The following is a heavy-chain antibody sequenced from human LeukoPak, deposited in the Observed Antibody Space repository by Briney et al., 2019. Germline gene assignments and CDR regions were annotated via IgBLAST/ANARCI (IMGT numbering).Heavy chain of an antibody. CDR3: ARHRSGWLQSSFDY. CDR2: IYYSGSS. CDR1: HYSISSGYY. V-gene: IGHV4-38-2*02. J-gene: IGHJ4*02. Sequence: SETLSLTCNVSHYSISSGYYWGWIRQPPGKGLEWIGSIYYSGSSFDNPALKSRVTISVDTSKNQFSLKLSSVTAADTAVYYCARHRSGWLQSSFDYWGQGTLVTVSS. D-gene: IGHD5-24*01.